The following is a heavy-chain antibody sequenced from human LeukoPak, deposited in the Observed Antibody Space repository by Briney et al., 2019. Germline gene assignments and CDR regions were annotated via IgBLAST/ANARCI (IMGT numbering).Heavy chain of an antibody. CDR3: ARIERSSYSLGFDY. CDR1: GGSISSGGYY. D-gene: IGHD6-6*01. V-gene: IGHV4-31*03. Sequence: SEILSLTCTVSGGSISSGGYYWSWIRQHPGKGLEWIGHIYYCGTSFYNPSLTSRVTISVDTSKSQFSLKLTSVNDADTAVYYCARIERSSYSLGFDYWGQGTLVTVSS. J-gene: IGHJ4*02. CDR2: IYYCGTS.